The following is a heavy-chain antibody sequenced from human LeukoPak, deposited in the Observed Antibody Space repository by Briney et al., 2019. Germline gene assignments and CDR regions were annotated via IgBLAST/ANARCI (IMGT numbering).Heavy chain of an antibody. CDR3: ARDRYRTPWYYGMDV. V-gene: IGHV1-18*01. CDR1: GYTFTNYG. CDR2: VGGYNGKT. Sequence: ASVNVSFQSTGYTFTNYGMSWVRPAPGHGLEWMGGVGGYNGKTNYAQIYQGRVTMTTHISTSTAYMELRSLRPDDTAVFYCARDRYRTPWYYGMDVWGQGTTVTVSS. D-gene: IGHD1-14*01. J-gene: IGHJ6*02.